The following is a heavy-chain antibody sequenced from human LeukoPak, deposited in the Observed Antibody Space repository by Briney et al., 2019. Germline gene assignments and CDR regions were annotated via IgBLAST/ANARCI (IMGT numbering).Heavy chain of an antibody. CDR3: ARDSPNEAILWWSIDY. CDR1: GFTFSSYS. Sequence: GGSLRLSCAASGFTFSSYSMNWVRQAPGKGLEWVSYISSSSSYRYYEESVKGRFSISRDNARNSLYLQMNSLRAEDTAVYYCARDSPNEAILWWSIDYWGQGTLVTVSS. V-gene: IGHV3-21*05. CDR2: ISSSSSYR. D-gene: IGHD2-21*01. J-gene: IGHJ4*02.